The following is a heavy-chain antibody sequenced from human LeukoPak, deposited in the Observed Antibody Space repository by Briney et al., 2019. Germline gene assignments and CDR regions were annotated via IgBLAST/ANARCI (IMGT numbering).Heavy chain of an antibody. CDR3: ARRPGGITLGYSYLLYYFDY. D-gene: IGHD5-18*01. J-gene: IGHJ4*02. CDR2: IYHSGST. Sequence: KPSQTLSLTCTVSGGSISSGGYYWSWIRQPPGKGLEWIGYIYHSGSTYYNPSLKSRVTISVDRSKNQFSLKLSSVTAADTAVYYCARRPGGITLGYSYLLYYFDYWGQGTLVTVSS. V-gene: IGHV4-30-2*01. CDR1: GGSISSGGYY.